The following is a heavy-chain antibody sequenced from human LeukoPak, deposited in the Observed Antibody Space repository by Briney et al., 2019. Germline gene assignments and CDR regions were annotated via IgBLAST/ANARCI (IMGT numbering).Heavy chain of an antibody. Sequence: GGSLRLSCAASGFTFSSYAMSWVRQAPGKGLERVSAISGSGGSTYYADSVKGRFTISRDNSKNTLYLQMNSLRAEDTAVYYCAKNLRGIAARPGYFDYWGQGTLVTVSS. V-gene: IGHV3-23*01. D-gene: IGHD6-6*01. CDR3: AKNLRGIAARPGYFDY. J-gene: IGHJ4*02. CDR1: GFTFSSYA. CDR2: ISGSGGST.